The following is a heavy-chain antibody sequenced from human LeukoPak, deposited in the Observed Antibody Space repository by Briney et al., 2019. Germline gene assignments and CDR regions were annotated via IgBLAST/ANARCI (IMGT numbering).Heavy chain of an antibody. Sequence: ASVKVSCKASGYTFTSYYMHWVRQAPGQGLEWMGVINPSGGSTSYAQKFQGRVTVTRDTSTSTVYMELSSLRSEDTAVYYCARERFTGSGWQLYYFDHWGQGTLVTVSS. CDR3: ARERFTGSGWQLYYFDH. CDR1: GYTFTSYY. D-gene: IGHD6-25*01. V-gene: IGHV1-46*01. CDR2: INPSGGST. J-gene: IGHJ4*02.